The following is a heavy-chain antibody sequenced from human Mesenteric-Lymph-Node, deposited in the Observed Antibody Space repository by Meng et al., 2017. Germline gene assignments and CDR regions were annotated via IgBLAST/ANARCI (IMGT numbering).Heavy chain of an antibody. J-gene: IGHJ4*02. CDR2: INPNSGGT. CDR3: ARGDWAAMVRVY. D-gene: IGHD5-18*01. V-gene: IGHV1-2*06. Sequence: ASVKVSCKASGYTFTDYFIHWVRQAPGQGLEWMGRINPNSGGTNYAQKFQGRVTMARDTSISTAYMELSRLRSDDTALYYCARGDWAAMVRVYWGQGTLVTVSS. CDR1: GYTFTDYF.